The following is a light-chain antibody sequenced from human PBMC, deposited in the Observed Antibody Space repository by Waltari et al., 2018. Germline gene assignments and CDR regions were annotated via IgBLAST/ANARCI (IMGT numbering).Light chain of an antibody. CDR2: DAS. V-gene: IGKV3-11*01. CDR1: QSVSNF. CDR3: QQRSNWPLMYT. J-gene: IGKJ2*01. Sequence: EIVLTQSPATLSLSPGERATLSCRASQSVSNFLAWYQQKPGQAPRLLIYDASNRATGITARFSGGGSGTDFTLTISSLEPEDFAVYYCQQRSNWPLMYTFGQGTKLEIK.